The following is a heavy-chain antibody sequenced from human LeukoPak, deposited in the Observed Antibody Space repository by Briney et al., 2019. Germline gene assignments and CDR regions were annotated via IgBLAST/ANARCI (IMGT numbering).Heavy chain of an antibody. CDR1: GGSFSGYY. J-gene: IGHJ5*02. V-gene: IGHV4-34*01. Sequence: SETLSLTCAVYGGSFSGYYWSWIRQPPGKELEWIGEINHSGSTNYNPSLKSRVTISVDTSKNQFSLKLSSVTAADTAVYYCAAGIGNPWGQGTLVTVSS. CDR2: INHSGST. CDR3: AAGIGNP. D-gene: IGHD6-13*01.